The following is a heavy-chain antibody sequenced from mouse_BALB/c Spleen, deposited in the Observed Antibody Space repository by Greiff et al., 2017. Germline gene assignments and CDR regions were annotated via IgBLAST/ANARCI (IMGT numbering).Heavy chain of an antibody. D-gene: IGHD2-3*01. CDR3: ARWLLPFDY. V-gene: IGHV1-69*01. CDR2: IDTSDSYT. CDR1: GYTFTDYW. J-gene: IGHJ2*01. Sequence: QVQLQQPGAELVMPGASVKMSCKASGYTFTDYWMHWVKQRPGQGLEWIGAIDTSDSYTSYNQKFKGKATLTVDESSSTAYMQLSSLTSEDSAVYYCARWLLPFDYWGQGTTLTVSS.